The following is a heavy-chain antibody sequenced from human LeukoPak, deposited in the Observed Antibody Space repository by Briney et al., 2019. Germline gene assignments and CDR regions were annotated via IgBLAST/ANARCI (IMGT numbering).Heavy chain of an antibody. CDR2: ISGNGGDT. D-gene: IGHD1-26*01. CDR3: AKGRTLVGGSTRSYDY. J-gene: IGHJ4*02. Sequence: GGTLRLSCAASGFTFSSYSMSWVRQAPGKGLEWVSVISGNGGDTFYADSVKGRFTISRDNSKHTLYLQMNSLRVEDTAVYYCAKGRTLVGGSTRSYDYWGQGTLVTVSS. V-gene: IGHV3-23*01. CDR1: GFTFSSYS.